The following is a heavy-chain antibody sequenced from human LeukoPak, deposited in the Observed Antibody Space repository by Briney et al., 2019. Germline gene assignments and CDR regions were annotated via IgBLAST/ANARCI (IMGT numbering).Heavy chain of an antibody. V-gene: IGHV3-11*01. CDR2: ISSSGSTI. CDR1: GFTFSDNY. D-gene: IGHD3-3*01. J-gene: IGHJ6*02. CDR3: ARAQTYYDFWSGPTYYYYGMDV. Sequence: PWGSLRLTCAASGFTFSDNYMSWILQAPAKGLVEVSYISSSGSTIYYAESVKSRFTISRDNAKNSLYLQMNSLRAEDTAVYYCARAQTYYDFWSGPTYYYYGMDVWGQGTTVTVSS.